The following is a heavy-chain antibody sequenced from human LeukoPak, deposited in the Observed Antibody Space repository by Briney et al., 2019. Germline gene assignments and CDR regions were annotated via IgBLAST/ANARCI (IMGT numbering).Heavy chain of an antibody. Sequence: GGSLRLSCAASGFTFSSYAMSWVRQAPGKGLEWVSAISGSGGSTYYADSVKGRFTISRDNSKNTLYLQMNSLRAEDTAVYYCAKDSLMITFGGLFDYWDQGTLVTVSS. CDR3: AKDSLMITFGGLFDY. CDR2: ISGSGGST. V-gene: IGHV3-23*01. CDR1: GFTFSSYA. D-gene: IGHD3-16*01. J-gene: IGHJ4*02.